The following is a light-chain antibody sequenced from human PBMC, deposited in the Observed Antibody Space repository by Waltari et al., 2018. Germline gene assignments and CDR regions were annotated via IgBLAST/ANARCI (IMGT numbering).Light chain of an antibody. V-gene: IGKV1-8*01. CDR3: QQYYAFPRT. CDR2: AVS. CDR1: QDIRTY. J-gene: IGKJ1*01. Sequence: IQMTQSPSSLSASTGDRVTITCRASQDIRTYLGWYQQKPGKAPKLLLYAVSILQSGVPSRFSGSGSGTDFALHIQNLQSEDFATYYCQQYYAFPRTFGQGTRVEV.